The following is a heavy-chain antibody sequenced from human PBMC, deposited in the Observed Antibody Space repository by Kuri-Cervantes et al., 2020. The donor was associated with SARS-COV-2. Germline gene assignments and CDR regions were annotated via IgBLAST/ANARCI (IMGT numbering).Heavy chain of an antibody. CDR1: GFTFSSYW. J-gene: IGHJ4*02. CDR2: ISGSGGST. D-gene: IGHD2-8*01. V-gene: IGHV3-23*01. Sequence: GGSLRLSCAASGFTFSSYWMSWVRQAPGKGLEWVSAISGSGGSTYYADSVKGRFTISRDNSKNTLYLQMNCLRAEDTAVYYRAKDCWRYGTSDYWGQGTLVTVSS. CDR3: AKDCWRYGTSDY.